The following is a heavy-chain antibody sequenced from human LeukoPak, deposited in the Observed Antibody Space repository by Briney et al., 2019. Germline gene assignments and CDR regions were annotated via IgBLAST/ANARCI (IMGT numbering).Heavy chain of an antibody. J-gene: IGHJ4*02. CDR2: ISGSGGST. CDR3: AKDWAVAGTVFDY. D-gene: IGHD6-19*01. Sequence: AGGSLRLSCAASGFTFSSYAMSWVRQAPGKGLEWVSAISGSGGSTYYADSVKGRFTISRDNSKNTLYLQMNSLRAEDTAVYYCAKDWAVAGTVFDYWGQGTLVTVSS. CDR1: GFTFSSYA. V-gene: IGHV3-23*01.